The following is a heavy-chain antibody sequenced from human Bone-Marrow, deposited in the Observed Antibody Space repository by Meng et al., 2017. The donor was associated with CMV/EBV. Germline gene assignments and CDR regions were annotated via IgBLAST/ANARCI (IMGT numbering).Heavy chain of an antibody. Sequence: SVKVSCKASGGTFSSYAISWVRQAPGQGLEWMGGIIPIFGTANYAQKFQGRVTITTDESTSTAYMELSSLRSEDTAVYYCARGVPYSSSWYVYWGQGNLVTVSS. CDR2: IIPIFGTA. V-gene: IGHV1-69*05. D-gene: IGHD6-13*01. CDR1: GGTFSSYA. CDR3: ARGVPYSSSWYVY. J-gene: IGHJ4*02.